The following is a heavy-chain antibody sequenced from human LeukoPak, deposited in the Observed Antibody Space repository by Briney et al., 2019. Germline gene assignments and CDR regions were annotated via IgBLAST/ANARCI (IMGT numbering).Heavy chain of an antibody. CDR3: ARSSSPCGGDCLGNDAFDI. J-gene: IGHJ3*02. Sequence: VSVKFSCKASGYTFTSYGISWVRQAPGQGLEWMGWISAYDGNTNYAQKLQGRATMTTDTSTSTAYMELRSLRSDDTAVCYCARSSSPCGGDCLGNDAFDIWGQGTMVTVSS. V-gene: IGHV1-18*01. CDR2: ISAYDGNT. D-gene: IGHD2-21*02. CDR1: GYTFTSYG.